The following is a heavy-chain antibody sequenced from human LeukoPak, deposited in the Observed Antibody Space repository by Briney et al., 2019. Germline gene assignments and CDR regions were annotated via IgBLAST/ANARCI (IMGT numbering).Heavy chain of an antibody. CDR1: GFTFDDYA. V-gene: IGHV3-9*01. D-gene: IGHD1-26*01. CDR3: AKDRVGGPFDY. CDR2: ISRNSGSI. J-gene: IGHJ4*02. Sequence: QPGRSLRLSCAASGFTFDDYAMHWVRQAPGKGLEWVSGISRNSGSIGYADSVKGRFTISRDNAKNSLYLQMNSLRAEDTALYYCAKDRVGGPFDYWGQGTLVTVSS.